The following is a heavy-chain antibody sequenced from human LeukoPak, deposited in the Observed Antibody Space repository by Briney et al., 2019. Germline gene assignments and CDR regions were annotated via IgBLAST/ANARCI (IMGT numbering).Heavy chain of an antibody. CDR2: INPSGDTT. CDR3: ARDAISSRTGWFGP. D-gene: IGHD6-13*01. CDR1: GYTFTSYY. J-gene: IGHJ5*02. V-gene: IGHV1-46*01. Sequence: ASVKVSCKASGYTFTSYYIHWVRQAPGQGLEWMGVINPSGDTTNYAQKFQGRVTMTRDTSTSTVYMELSSLRSDDTAVYYCARDAISSRTGWFGPWGQGTLVTVSS.